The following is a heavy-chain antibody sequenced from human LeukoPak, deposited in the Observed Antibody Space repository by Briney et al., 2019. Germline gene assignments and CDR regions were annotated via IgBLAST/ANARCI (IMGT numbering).Heavy chain of an antibody. CDR3: AKDRGGYGRVTTSYYFDY. CDR2: ISGSGGST. J-gene: IGHJ4*02. D-gene: IGHD5-12*01. Sequence: GGSLRLSCAASGFTFSSYAMSWVRQAPGKGLEWVSAISGSGGSTYYADSVKGRFTISRDNSKNTLYLQMNSLRAEDTAVYYCAKDRGGYGRVTTSYYFDYWGQGTLVTVSS. CDR1: GFTFSSYA. V-gene: IGHV3-23*01.